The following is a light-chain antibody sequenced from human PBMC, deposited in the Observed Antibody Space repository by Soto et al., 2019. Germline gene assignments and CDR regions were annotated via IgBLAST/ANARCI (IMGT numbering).Light chain of an antibody. V-gene: IGLV2-14*01. CDR3: SSYTSSSTLVV. J-gene: IGLJ2*01. CDR1: SSDVGGYNY. CDR2: EVS. Sequence: QAVVTQPASVSGSPGQSITISCTGTSSDVGGYNYVFWYQHHPGKAPKLIIYEVSNRPSGVSNRFSGSKSDNTASLTISGLQAEDEADYYCSSYTSSSTLVVFGGGTKLTVL.